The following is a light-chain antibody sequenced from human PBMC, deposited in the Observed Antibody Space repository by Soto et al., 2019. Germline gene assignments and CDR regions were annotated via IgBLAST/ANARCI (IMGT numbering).Light chain of an antibody. Sequence: EIVMTQSPATLSVSPGERATLSCRASQSVSSNLAWYQQKPGQAPRLLIYGASTRATGIPARFSGSGSGTEFTLTITSLQSEDFAAYYCQQYNNWPPFTFGQGTLLEIK. CDR3: QQYNNWPPFT. J-gene: IGKJ5*01. CDR2: GAS. CDR1: QSVSSN. V-gene: IGKV3-15*01.